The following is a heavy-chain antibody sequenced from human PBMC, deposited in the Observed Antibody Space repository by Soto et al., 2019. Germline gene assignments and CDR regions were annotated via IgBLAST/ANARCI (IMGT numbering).Heavy chain of an antibody. D-gene: IGHD2-2*01. CDR3: ARQATTSWSY. V-gene: IGHV4-39*01. J-gene: IGHJ4*02. CDR1: GGSISSATYY. Sequence: QLEMQASGPGLVRPSETLSLTCSVSGGSISSATYYWGWIRQPPGKGLEWVGSIYYSGNTYYSPSLKSRVTISLDTSMNQFSLKLTSVSAADTAMYYCARQATTSWSYWGLGTLVTVSS. CDR2: IYYSGNT.